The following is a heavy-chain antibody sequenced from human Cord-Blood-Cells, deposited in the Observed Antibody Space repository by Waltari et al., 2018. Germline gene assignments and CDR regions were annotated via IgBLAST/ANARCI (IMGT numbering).Heavy chain of an antibody. D-gene: IGHD3-10*01. Sequence: QVQLQESGPGLVKPSQTLSLTCTVSGGSISSGGYYWSWIRQHPGQGLEWMGYIYYSGGTEYNPSLKRRVTISVDTVKNQFSLKLSSVTAADTAVYYCAREGRNYYGSGSYDYWGQGTLVTVSS. V-gene: IGHV4-31*03. CDR3: AREGRNYYGSGSYDY. CDR1: GGSISSGGYY. J-gene: IGHJ4*02. CDR2: IYYSGGT.